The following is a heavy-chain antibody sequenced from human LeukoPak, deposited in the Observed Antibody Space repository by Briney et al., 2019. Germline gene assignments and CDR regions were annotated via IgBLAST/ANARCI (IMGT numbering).Heavy chain of an antibody. CDR3: ARDSYYHDSSGYPDY. V-gene: IGHV1-2*06. D-gene: IGHD3-22*01. CDR2: INPNSGGT. Sequence: GASVKVSCKASGYTFTGYYMHWVRQAPGQGLEWMGRINPNSGGTNYAQKFQGRVTMTRDTSISTAYMELSRLRSDDAAVYYCARDSYYHDSSGYPDYWGQGTLVTVSS. CDR1: GYTFTGYY. J-gene: IGHJ4*02.